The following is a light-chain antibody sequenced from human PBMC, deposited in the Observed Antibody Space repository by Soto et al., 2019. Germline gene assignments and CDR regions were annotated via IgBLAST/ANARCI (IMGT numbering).Light chain of an antibody. V-gene: IGLV1-51*02. Sequence: QSVLTQPPSVSAAPGQKVTISCSGSSSNIGNNYVSWYQQLPGTAPKLVIYENNKRSSGFFDRFSGSKSGTSATLGITGLQTGDEADYYCGTWDSSLSVWVFGGGTKLTVL. CDR2: ENN. CDR3: GTWDSSLSVWV. J-gene: IGLJ3*02. CDR1: SSNIGNNY.